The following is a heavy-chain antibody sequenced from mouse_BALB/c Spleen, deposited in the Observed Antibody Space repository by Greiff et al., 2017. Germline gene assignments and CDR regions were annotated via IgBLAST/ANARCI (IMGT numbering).Heavy chain of an antibody. CDR3: ARTGRYYYAMDY. CDR2: INPNNGGT. V-gene: IGHV1-18*01. J-gene: IGHJ4*01. CDR1: GYTFTDYN. Sequence: DVKLQESGPELVKPGASVKIPCKASGYTFTDYNMDWVKQSHGKSLEWIGDINPNNGGTIYNQKFKGKATLTVDKSSSTAYMELRSLTSEDTAVYYCARTGRYYYAMDYWGQGTSVTVSS. D-gene: IGHD4-1*01.